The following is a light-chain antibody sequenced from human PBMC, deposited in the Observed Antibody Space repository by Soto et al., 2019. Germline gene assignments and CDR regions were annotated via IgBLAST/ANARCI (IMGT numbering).Light chain of an antibody. J-gene: IGKJ1*01. CDR1: QSISSW. Sequence: EIQMTQSTSTLSASVGDRSTSTCTANQSISSWLAWYQQKPGKAPKLLIYDASSLESGVPSRFSGSGSGTEFTLTISSLQPDDFATYYCQQYISYSLTWTVGPVTKVEIK. CDR2: DAS. V-gene: IGKV1-5*01. CDR3: QQYISYSLTWT.